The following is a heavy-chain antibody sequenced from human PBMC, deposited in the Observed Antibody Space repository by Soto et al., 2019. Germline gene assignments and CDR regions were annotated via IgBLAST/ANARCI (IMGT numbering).Heavy chain of an antibody. D-gene: IGHD3-3*01. CDR3: ARGPPESITIFGVVRGQYYMDV. J-gene: IGHJ6*03. CDR1: GYTFTGYY. V-gene: IGHV1-2*04. Sequence: QVQLVQSGAEVKKPGASVKVSCKASGYTFTGYYMHWVRQAPGQGLEWMGWINPNSGGTNYAQKFQGWVTMTRDTSISTAYMELSRLRSDDTAVYYCARGPPESITIFGVVRGQYYMDVWGKGTTVTVSS. CDR2: INPNSGGT.